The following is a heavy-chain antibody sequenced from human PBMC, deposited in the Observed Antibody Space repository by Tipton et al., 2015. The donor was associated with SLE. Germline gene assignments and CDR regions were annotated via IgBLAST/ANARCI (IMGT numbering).Heavy chain of an antibody. CDR2: MYYSGST. V-gene: IGHV4-31*03. CDR1: GGSISSGGYY. J-gene: IGHJ4*02. CDR3: ARAVSYYDFWGGYTD. D-gene: IGHD3-3*01. Sequence: TLSLTCTVSGGSISSGGYYWNWIRQHPGKGLEWIGYMYYSGSTYYNPSLKSRVTISADTSKNQFSLKLSAVTAADTAVYYCARAVSYYDFWGGYTDWGQGTLVTVSS.